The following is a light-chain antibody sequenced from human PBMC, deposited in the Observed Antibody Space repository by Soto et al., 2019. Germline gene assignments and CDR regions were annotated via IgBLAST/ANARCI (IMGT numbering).Light chain of an antibody. V-gene: IGLV2-14*01. J-gene: IGLJ1*01. CDR1: SSDIGAYDY. CDR3: CSHAGSYTFRV. CDR2: EVN. Sequence: QSVLTQPASLSGSPGQSITISCTGTSSDIGAYDYVSWFQQHPGKAPKLMISEVNNRPSGVSNRFSGSKSGNTASLTTSGLQAEDEADYYCCSHAGSYTFRVFGTGTKVTVL.